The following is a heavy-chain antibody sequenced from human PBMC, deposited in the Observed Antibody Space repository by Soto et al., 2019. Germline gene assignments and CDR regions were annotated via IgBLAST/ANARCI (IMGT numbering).Heavy chain of an antibody. J-gene: IGHJ3*02. V-gene: IGHV1-18*04. CDR3: ARAGYCSSTSCYSADAFDI. CDR1: GYTFTSYG. Sequence: ASVKVSCKASGYTFTSYGISWVRLAPGQGLEWMGWISAYNGNTNYAQKLQGRVTMTTDTSTSTAYMELRSLRSDDTAVYYCARAGYCSSTSCYSADAFDIWGQGTMVTVSS. D-gene: IGHD2-2*01. CDR2: ISAYNGNT.